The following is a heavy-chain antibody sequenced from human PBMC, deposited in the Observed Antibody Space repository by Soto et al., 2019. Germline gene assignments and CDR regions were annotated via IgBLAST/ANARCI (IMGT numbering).Heavy chain of an antibody. Sequence: EVKLVESGGGLVHPGGSLRLSCVASGFTFSDYAMNWVRQTAGKGLEWVSVISGSGGGTYYADSAKGRFTISRDNSNNTLFLQMNSLRADDTAVYYCAKGPAAPTHYSDSSGSDLWNWFDPWGQGTLVTVSS. CDR2: ISGSGGGT. J-gene: IGHJ5*02. CDR1: GFTFSDYA. CDR3: AKGPAAPTHYSDSSGSDLWNWFDP. V-gene: IGHV3-23*04. D-gene: IGHD6-19*01.